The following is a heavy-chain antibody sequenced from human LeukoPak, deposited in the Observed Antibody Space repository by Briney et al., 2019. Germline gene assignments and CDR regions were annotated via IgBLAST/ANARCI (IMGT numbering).Heavy chain of an antibody. J-gene: IGHJ3*02. D-gene: IGHD6-6*01. V-gene: IGHV1-2*02. CDR1: GNTFTGYF. CDR2: INPNSGGT. CDR3: ARDRNSGSSLDI. Sequence: ASVKVSCQASGNTFTGYFMHWVRQAPGQGLEWMGWINPNSGGTNYAQKFQGRVTMTRDTSISTAYMELSSLKSDDTAVYYCARDRNSGSSLDIWGRGTMLTVSS.